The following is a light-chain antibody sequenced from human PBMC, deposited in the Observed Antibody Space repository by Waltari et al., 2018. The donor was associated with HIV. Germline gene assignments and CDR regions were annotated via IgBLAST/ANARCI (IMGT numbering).Light chain of an antibody. J-gene: IGKJ5*01. V-gene: IGKV3-20*01. CDR3: QQYHTTPFT. CDR1: QTISNDY. Sequence: EIVLTQSPGTLSLSPGESATLSCRASQTISNDYLVWYHQKPGQAPRLLIYGASSRATGIPGRFSGSGSGTDFTLTITRLEPEDLAVDYCQQYHTTPFTFGQGTRLEIK. CDR2: GAS.